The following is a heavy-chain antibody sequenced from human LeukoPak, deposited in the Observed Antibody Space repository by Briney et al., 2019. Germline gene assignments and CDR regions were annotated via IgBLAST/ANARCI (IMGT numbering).Heavy chain of an antibody. CDR2: IYHSGST. D-gene: IGHD3-10*01. J-gene: IGHJ6*03. V-gene: IGHV4-4*02. Sequence: SETLSLTCAVSGGSISSSNWWSWVRPPPGKGLEWIGEIYHSGSTNYNPSLKSRVTISVDTSKNQFSLKLSSVTAADTAVYYCARVRLPYGSGMNGYYYYYYMDVWGKGTTVTISS. CDR1: GGSISSSNW. CDR3: ARVRLPYGSGMNGYYYYYYMDV.